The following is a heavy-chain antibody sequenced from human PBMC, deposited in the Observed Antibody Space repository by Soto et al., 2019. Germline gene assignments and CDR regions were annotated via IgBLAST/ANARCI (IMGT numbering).Heavy chain of an antibody. CDR1: GLTFSSFA. CDR2: ISSDGRNK. Sequence: QVQLVESGGGVVQPGGSLRLSCAASGLTFSSFALHWVRQAPGKGLEWVAVISSDGRNKYYADSVKGRFTISRDASKNTLYLQMNSLRAEDTAVYYCAKDGAPLVVVVAALSYWGQGTLVTVSS. V-gene: IGHV3-30*18. J-gene: IGHJ4*02. D-gene: IGHD2-15*01. CDR3: AKDGAPLVVVVAALSY.